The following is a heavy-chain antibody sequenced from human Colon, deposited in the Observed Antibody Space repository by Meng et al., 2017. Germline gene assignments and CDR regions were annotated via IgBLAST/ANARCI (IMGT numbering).Heavy chain of an antibody. J-gene: IGHJ5*02. D-gene: IGHD5-12*01. CDR1: GGSFSGYY. CDR2: INHSGST. V-gene: IGHV4-34*01. CDR3: ARGRYSGYLP. Sequence: VQPPQWGAGLLKPSETPALTGAFYGGSFSGYYWSWIRQPPGKGLEWIGEINHSGSTNYNPSLKSRVTISVDTSKNQFSLKLSSVTAADTAVYYCARGRYSGYLPWGQGTLVTVSS.